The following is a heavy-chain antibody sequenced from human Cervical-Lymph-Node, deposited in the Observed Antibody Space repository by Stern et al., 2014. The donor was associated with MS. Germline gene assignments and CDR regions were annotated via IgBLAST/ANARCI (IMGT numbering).Heavy chain of an antibody. CDR2: IYPYDSDT. CDR1: GYSFTIYY. V-gene: IGHV5-51*01. J-gene: IGHJ4*02. Sequence: EVQLVESGAEVKKPGESLKVSCKLSGYSFTIYYIAWVRQMPGKGLEWMGVIYPYDSDTTYSQSFQGQVNISADKSITTAYLQWSSLRASDTAMYYCARHVQGFDYWGQGTLVTVSS. CDR3: ARHVQGFDY.